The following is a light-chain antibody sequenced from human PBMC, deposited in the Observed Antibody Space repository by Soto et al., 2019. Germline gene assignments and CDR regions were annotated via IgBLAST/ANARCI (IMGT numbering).Light chain of an antibody. J-gene: IGKJ1*01. CDR3: QQYGSSLTWT. V-gene: IGKV3-20*01. Sequence: EIVLTQSPGTLSLSPGERATLSCRASQSVSSYSLAWYQKKPGQAPRLLIYGASSRAAGIPDRFSGSESGTDFTLTISGLEHEDFAVCYCQQYGSSLTWTFGQGTKVEIQ. CDR2: GAS. CDR1: QSVSSYS.